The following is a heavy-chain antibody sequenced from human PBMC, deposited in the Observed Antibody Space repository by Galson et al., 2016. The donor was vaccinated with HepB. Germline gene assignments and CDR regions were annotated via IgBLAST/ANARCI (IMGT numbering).Heavy chain of an antibody. CDR2: ITSSSDTM. V-gene: IGHV3-48*02. CDR1: GITFRSYT. D-gene: IGHD3-16*01. CDR3: ARDDYFRLGY. Sequence: SLRLSCAVSGITFRSYTMNWVRQAPGKGLEWIAWITSSSDTMYYADSVKGRFTISRDNAKNSLYLEMNSLRDEDTAVYYCARDDYFRLGYWGQGTLVTVPS. J-gene: IGHJ4*02.